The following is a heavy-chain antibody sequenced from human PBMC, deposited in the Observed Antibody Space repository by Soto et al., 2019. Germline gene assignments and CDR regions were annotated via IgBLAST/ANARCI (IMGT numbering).Heavy chain of an antibody. V-gene: IGHV3-23*01. J-gene: IGHJ6*02. CDR1: GFTFSSYA. D-gene: IGHD3-10*01. CDR3: AKELWFGELSDYYGMDV. Sequence: GGSLRLSCAASGFTFSSYAMSWVRQAPGKGLECVSAISGSGGSTYYADSVKGRFTISRDNAKNTLYLQMNSLRAEDTAVYYCAKELWFGELSDYYGMDVWGQGTTVTVS. CDR2: ISGSGGST.